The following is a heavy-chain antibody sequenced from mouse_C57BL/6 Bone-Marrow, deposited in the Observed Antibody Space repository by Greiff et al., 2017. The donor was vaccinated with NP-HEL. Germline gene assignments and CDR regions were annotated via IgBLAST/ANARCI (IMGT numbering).Heavy chain of an antibody. D-gene: IGHD2-3*01. J-gene: IGHJ3*01. V-gene: IGHV1-69*01. CDR2: IDPSESYT. CDR3: ARGLLLFAY. Sequence: QVQLQQSGAELVMPGASVKLSCKASGYTFTSYWMHWVKQRPGQGLEWIGEIDPSESYTNYNQKFKGKSTLTVDKSSSTAYMQLSSLTSEDSAVYYCARGLLLFAYWGQGTLVTVSA. CDR1: GYTFTSYW.